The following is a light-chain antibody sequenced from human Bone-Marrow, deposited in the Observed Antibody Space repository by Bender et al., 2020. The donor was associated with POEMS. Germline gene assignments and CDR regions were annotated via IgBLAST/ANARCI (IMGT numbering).Light chain of an antibody. CDR1: NTDLGPHSV. CDR3: SSYDATTTLFV. V-gene: IGLV2-23*02. Sequence: QSALTQPASVSESPGQSITVSCTGDNTDLGPHSVVSWYQQHPGRVPKLMIYEDTKRPSGVSDRFSASRSGRTASLTISGLQAEDEADYYCSSYDATTTLFVFGSGTKVSVL. CDR2: EDT. J-gene: IGLJ1*01.